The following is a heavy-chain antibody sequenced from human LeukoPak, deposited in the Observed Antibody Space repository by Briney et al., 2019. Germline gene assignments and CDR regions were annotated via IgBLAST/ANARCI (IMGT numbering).Heavy chain of an antibody. CDR2: ISSSGTNI. Sequence: GGSLRLSCAASGFTFSGYYMSWIRQAPGKGLEWVSCISSSGTNIYYADSVKGRFTISRDNTKNSLYLQMNSLRAEDTAMYYCARESTRSVDYWGQGTLVTVSS. CDR3: ARESTRSVDY. D-gene: IGHD6-25*01. V-gene: IGHV3-11*01. CDR1: GFTFSGYY. J-gene: IGHJ4*02.